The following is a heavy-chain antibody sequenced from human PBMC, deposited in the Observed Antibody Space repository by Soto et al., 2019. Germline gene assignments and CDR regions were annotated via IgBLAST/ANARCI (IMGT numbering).Heavy chain of an antibody. Sequence: GGSLRLSCATSGFTFSGYAMTWVRQAPGKGLNWVSAITSGGDTFFADSVKGRFTISRDHSKNTLYLQMNSLRAEDTAVYYRARDRGIALYGMDVWGQGTTVTVSS. V-gene: IGHV3-23*01. CDR1: GFTFSGYA. D-gene: IGHD6-13*01. CDR2: ITSGGDT. CDR3: ARDRGIALYGMDV. J-gene: IGHJ6*02.